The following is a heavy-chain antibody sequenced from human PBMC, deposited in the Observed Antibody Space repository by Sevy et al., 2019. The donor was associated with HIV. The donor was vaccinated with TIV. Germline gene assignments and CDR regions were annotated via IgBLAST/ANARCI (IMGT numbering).Heavy chain of an antibody. D-gene: IGHD2-8*01. CDR3: AIEGCTRPHDY. J-gene: IGHJ4*02. CDR1: GFAFYDYS. Sequence: GGSLRLSCAASGFAFYDYSMSWIRQAPGKGLEWVATLSFGCGKINYADSVKGRFTISRDNSKNSFYLQMDNLRVEDTAQYYCAIEGCTRPHDYWGQGTRVTVSS. CDR2: LSFGCGKI. V-gene: IGHV3-23*01.